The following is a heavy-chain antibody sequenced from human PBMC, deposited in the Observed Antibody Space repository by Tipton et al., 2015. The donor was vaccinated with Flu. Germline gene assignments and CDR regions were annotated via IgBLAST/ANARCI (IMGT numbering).Heavy chain of an antibody. J-gene: IGHJ4*02. V-gene: IGHV4-39*07. D-gene: IGHD2-21*01. Sequence: TLSLTCTVSGGSISRRSFYWGWVRQPPGKGLEWIGNIYYSGSTYYNPSLKSRITISIDTSKNQFSLRLSSVTAADTAVYYCASSVVAGVDYWGQGALVTVSS. CDR3: ASSVVAGVDY. CDR1: GGSISRRSFY. CDR2: IYYSGST.